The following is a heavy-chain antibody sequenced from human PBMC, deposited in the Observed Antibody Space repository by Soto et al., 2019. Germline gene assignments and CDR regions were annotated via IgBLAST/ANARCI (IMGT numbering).Heavy chain of an antibody. CDR2: ISAYNGNT. V-gene: IGHV1-18*01. D-gene: IGHD6-6*01. CDR1: GYTFTSYG. J-gene: IGHJ5*02. CDR3: ARAPLYSSSSAWFDP. Sequence: GASVKVSCKASGYTFTSYGISWVRQAPGQGLEWMGWISAYNGNTNYAQKLQGRVTMTTDTSTSTAYMELRSLSSDDTAVYYCARAPLYSSSSAWFDPWGQGTLVTVSS.